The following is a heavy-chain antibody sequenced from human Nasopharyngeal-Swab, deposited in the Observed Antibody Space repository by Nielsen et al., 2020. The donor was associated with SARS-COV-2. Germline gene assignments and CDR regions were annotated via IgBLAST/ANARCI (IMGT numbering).Heavy chain of an antibody. CDR2: ISYDGSNK. J-gene: IGHJ4*02. CDR3: ASTPLDSSGYYYAFHY. Sequence: GESLKISCAASGFTFSRYTMHWVRQAPGKGLEWVPVISYDGSNKYYADSVKGRFTISRDISKNTLYLQMNGLRAEDTAVFYCASTPLDSSGYYYAFHYWGRGTLVTVSS. CDR1: GFTFSRYT. D-gene: IGHD3-22*01. V-gene: IGHV3-30-3*01.